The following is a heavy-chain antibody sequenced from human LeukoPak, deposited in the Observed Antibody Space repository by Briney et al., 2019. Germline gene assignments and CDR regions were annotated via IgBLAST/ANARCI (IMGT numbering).Heavy chain of an antibody. V-gene: IGHV3-53*01. CDR2: IYSDGNT. CDR3: VREREGSNSEH. Sequence: GGSLRLSCAASKFAFSSYAMSWVRQAPGMGLEWVSTIYSDGNTYYPDSVKGRFTISRDGSKNTLYPQLNSLRTEDTAIYYCVREREGSNSEHWGQGTLVTVSS. D-gene: IGHD1-26*01. J-gene: IGHJ1*01. CDR1: KFAFSSYA.